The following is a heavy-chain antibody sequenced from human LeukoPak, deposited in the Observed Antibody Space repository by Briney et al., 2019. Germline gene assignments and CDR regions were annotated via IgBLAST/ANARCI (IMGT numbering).Heavy chain of an antibody. Sequence: GRSLRLSCAASGFTFSSYAMHWVRQAPGKGLEWVAVISYDGSNKYYADSVKGRFTISRDNSKNTLYLQMNSLRAEDTAVYYCARDGMESRYSGYDSYGRVLDWGQGTLVTVSS. CDR1: GFTFSSYA. CDR3: ARDGMESRYSGYDSYGRVLD. CDR2: ISYDGSNK. D-gene: IGHD5-12*01. V-gene: IGHV3-30*04. J-gene: IGHJ4*02.